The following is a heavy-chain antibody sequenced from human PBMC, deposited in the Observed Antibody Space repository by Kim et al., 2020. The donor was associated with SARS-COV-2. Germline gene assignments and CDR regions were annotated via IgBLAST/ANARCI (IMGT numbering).Heavy chain of an antibody. CDR3: AKLPGITGTVDY. Sequence: GGSLRLSCAASGFTFDDYAMHWVRQAPGKGLEWVSVISCNGGSIGYADSVKGRFTISRDNTKNSLYLQMNSLRAEDTALYYCAKLPGITGTVDYWGEGTLVTVSS. J-gene: IGHJ4*02. CDR1: GFTFDDYA. D-gene: IGHD1-20*01. CDR2: ISCNGGSI. V-gene: IGHV3-9*01.